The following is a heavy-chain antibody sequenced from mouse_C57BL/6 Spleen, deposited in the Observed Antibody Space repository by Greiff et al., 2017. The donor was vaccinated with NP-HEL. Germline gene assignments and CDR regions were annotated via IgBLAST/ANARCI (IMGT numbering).Heavy chain of an antibody. J-gene: IGHJ1*03. Sequence: EVQLQQSGPELVKPGASVKISCKASGYSFTDYNMNWVKQSNGKSLEWIGVINPNYGTTSYNQKFKGKATLTVDQSSSTAYMQLNSLTSEDSAVYYCASDSFYDYDGYWYFDVWGTGTTVTVSS. CDR2: INPNYGTT. CDR1: GYSFTDYN. V-gene: IGHV1-39*01. D-gene: IGHD2-4*01. CDR3: ASDSFYDYDGYWYFDV.